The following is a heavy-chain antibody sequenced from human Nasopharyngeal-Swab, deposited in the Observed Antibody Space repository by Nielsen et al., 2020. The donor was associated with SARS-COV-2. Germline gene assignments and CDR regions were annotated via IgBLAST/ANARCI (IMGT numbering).Heavy chain of an antibody. J-gene: IGHJ4*02. D-gene: IGHD3-10*01. Sequence: WIRQPPGKGLEWVANIKQDGSEKYYVDSVKGRFTISRDNAKNSLYLQMNSLRAEDTAVYYCARDEGKGRYYGSGSPTLDYWGQGTLVTVSS. V-gene: IGHV3-7*01. CDR2: IKQDGSEK. CDR3: ARDEGKGRYYGSGSPTLDY.